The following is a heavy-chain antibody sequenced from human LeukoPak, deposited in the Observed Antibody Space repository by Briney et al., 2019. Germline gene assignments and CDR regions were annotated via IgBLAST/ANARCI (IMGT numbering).Heavy chain of an antibody. CDR3: AREYSSFEY. CDR1: GGSISSYY. J-gene: IGHJ4*02. CDR2: INYSGST. V-gene: IGHV4-59*01. Sequence: SETLSLTCTVSGGSISSYYWSWIRQAPGKGLEWIGYINYSGSTDYNPSLKSRVTISVDTSKNQLSLKMRSVTAADTAVYYCAREYSSFEYWGQGTLVTVSS. D-gene: IGHD6-13*01.